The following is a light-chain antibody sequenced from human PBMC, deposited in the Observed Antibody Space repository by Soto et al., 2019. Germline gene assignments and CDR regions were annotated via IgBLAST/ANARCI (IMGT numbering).Light chain of an antibody. Sequence: DIQMTQSPSTLSASVGDRVIITCRASQSISTWLAWYQQKPGKAPKLLIYDASSLESGVPSRFSGSGSGTEFSLTISSLQPDDFATYYCQQYHNLVTFGQGTKVDIK. CDR2: DAS. J-gene: IGKJ1*01. CDR3: QQYHNLVT. V-gene: IGKV1-5*01. CDR1: QSISTW.